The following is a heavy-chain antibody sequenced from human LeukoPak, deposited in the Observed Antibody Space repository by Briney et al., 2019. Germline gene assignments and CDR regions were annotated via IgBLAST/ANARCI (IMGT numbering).Heavy chain of an antibody. D-gene: IGHD2-8*01. CDR3: AKGSHCTNGVCYTY. V-gene: IGHV3-23*01. CDR1: GFTFSSYA. CDR2: ISGSGGST. Sequence: PGGSLRLSCAASGFTFSSYAMSWVRQAPGKGLEWVSAISGSGGSTYYADSVKGRFTISRDNSKNTLYLQMNSLRAEDTAVYYCAKGSHCTNGVCYTYWGQGTLVTVSS. J-gene: IGHJ4*02.